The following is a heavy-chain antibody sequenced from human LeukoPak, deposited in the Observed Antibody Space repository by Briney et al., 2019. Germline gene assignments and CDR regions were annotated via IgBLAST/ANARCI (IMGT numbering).Heavy chain of an antibody. Sequence: SGTLSLTCAVSGGSISSSNWWSWVRQPPGKGLEWIGEIYHSGSTNYNPSLKSRVTISVDTSKNQFSLKLSSVTAADTAVYYCARGFYYGSGSYYFSNWGQGTLVTVSS. V-gene: IGHV4-4*02. CDR2: IYHSGST. D-gene: IGHD3-10*01. CDR3: ARGFYYGSGSYYFSN. J-gene: IGHJ4*02. CDR1: GGSISSSNW.